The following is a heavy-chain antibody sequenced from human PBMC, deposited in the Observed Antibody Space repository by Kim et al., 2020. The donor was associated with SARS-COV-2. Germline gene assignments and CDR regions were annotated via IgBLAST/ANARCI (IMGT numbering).Heavy chain of an antibody. Sequence: SVKVSCKASGGTFSSYAISWVRQAPGQGLEWMGGIIPIFGTANYAQKFQGRVTITADESTSTAYMELSSLRSEDTAVYYCARGGPLRFPCHLDYWGQGTLVTVSS. CDR1: GGTFSSYA. J-gene: IGHJ4*02. D-gene: IGHD3-3*01. V-gene: IGHV1-69*13. CDR3: ARGGPLRFPCHLDY. CDR2: IIPIFGTA.